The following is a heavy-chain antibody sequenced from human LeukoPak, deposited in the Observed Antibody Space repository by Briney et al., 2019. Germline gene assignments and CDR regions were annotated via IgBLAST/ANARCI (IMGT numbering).Heavy chain of an antibody. CDR3: ARYDSRGSASTRFDY. Sequence: SETLSLTCAVSGYSLGKNYYWGWIRQPPGKGLEWIGRIYGTGSTSYNPSLMNRVTISVDTSKNHFSLNLTSVTAADTAVYYCARYDSRGSASTRFDYWGQGILVTISS. J-gene: IGHJ4*02. CDR1: GYSLGKNYY. D-gene: IGHD3-16*01. V-gene: IGHV4-38-2*01. CDR2: IYGTGST.